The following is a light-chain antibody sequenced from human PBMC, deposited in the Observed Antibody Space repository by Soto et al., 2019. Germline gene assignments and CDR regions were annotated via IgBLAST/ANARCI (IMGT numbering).Light chain of an antibody. Sequence: QSALTQPASVSGSPGQSITISCTGTSSDVGYYNYVSWYQHHPGKAPKLIMYDVSSRPSGVSDRFSGSKSGNTASLTISGLQAEDDAQYYCSSYTTSSTYVFGIGTKLTVL. CDR3: SSYTTSSTYV. J-gene: IGLJ1*01. CDR2: DVS. V-gene: IGLV2-14*03. CDR1: SSDVGYYNY.